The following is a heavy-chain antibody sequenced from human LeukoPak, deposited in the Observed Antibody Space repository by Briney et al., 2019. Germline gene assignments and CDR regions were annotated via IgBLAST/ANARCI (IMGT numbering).Heavy chain of an antibody. CDR2: IKEGGREK. CDR3: ARDFIVLVPAGAFDI. CDR1: GFTFSSYW. Sequence: GGSLRLSCAASGFTFSSYWMSWVRQAPGRGLEWVANIKEGGREKYYVDPVKGRFTISRDNAKNSLYLQMNSLRAEDTAVYYCARDFIVLVPAGAFDIWGQGTMVTVSS. V-gene: IGHV3-7*01. J-gene: IGHJ3*02. D-gene: IGHD2-2*01.